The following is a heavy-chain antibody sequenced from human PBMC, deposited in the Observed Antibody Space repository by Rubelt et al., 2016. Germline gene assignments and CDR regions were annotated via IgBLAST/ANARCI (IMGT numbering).Heavy chain of an antibody. V-gene: IGHV4-59*01. CDR3: ARGPSVYYFDY. J-gene: IGHJ4*02. Sequence: SVSGGSIRSYYWSWIRQPPGRGPEWIGYIYNSGGTNQNPSLKSRVTLSVDTPKNQFSLRLSSVAAADTAVYYCARGPSVYYFDYWGQGTLVTVSS. CDR2: IYNSGGT. CDR1: GGSIRSYY.